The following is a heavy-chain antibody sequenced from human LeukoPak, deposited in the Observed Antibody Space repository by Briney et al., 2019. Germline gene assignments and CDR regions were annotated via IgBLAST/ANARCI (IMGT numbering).Heavy chain of an antibody. CDR2: ISSSSSYI. CDR3: ARESGYSYGCFDY. CDR1: GFTFSSYE. V-gene: IGHV3-21*01. Sequence: GGSLRLSCAASGFTFSSYEMNWVRQAPGKGLEWVSSISSSSSYIYYADSVKGRFTISRDNAKNSLYLQMNSLRAEDTAVYYCARESGYSYGCFDYWGQGTLVTVSS. D-gene: IGHD5-18*01. J-gene: IGHJ4*02.